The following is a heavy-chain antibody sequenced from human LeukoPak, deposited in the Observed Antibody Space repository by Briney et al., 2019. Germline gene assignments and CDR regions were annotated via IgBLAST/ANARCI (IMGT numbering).Heavy chain of an antibody. J-gene: IGHJ3*02. D-gene: IGHD2-15*01. Sequence: PGGSLRLSCAASGFTFSSYSMSWARQAPGKGREWVSSISSSSSYIYYGDSVEGRFTISRDKAKNSLYLQMNSLKAEDMAVYSCARVRVVVAVDDAFDTWGQGIMVTVSS. CDR1: GFTFSSYS. CDR3: ARVRVVVAVDDAFDT. CDR2: ISSSSSYI. V-gene: IGHV3-21*01.